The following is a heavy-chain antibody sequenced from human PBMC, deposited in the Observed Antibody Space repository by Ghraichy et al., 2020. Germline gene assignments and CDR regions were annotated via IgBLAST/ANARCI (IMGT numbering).Heavy chain of an antibody. D-gene: IGHD1-7*01. CDR2: ISHHETNK. Sequence: GGSLILSCSASGFTFRSYAMHWVRQAPGKGLEWVAAISHHETNKYYADSVKGRFTISRDNSKNTLYLQMNSLRADDTAVYFCAREGNYCLDYWGQGTQVTVSS. CDR3: AREGNYCLDY. CDR1: GFTFRSYA. V-gene: IGHV3-30-3*01. J-gene: IGHJ4*02.